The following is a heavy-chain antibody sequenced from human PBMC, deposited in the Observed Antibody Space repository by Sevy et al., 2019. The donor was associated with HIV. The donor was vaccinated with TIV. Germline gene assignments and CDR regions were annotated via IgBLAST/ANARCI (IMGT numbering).Heavy chain of an antibody. D-gene: IGHD2-2*01. V-gene: IGHV4-39*01. J-gene: IGHJ1*01. CDR1: GGSISSSSYY. CDR3: ARHKGDIVVVPAANEYFQH. CDR2: IYYSGST. Sequence: SETLSLTCTVSGGSISSSSYYWGWIRQPPGKGLEWIGSIYYSGSTYYNPSLKRRVTISVDTSKNQFSLKLSSVTAADTAVYYCARHKGDIVVVPAANEYFQHWGQGTLVTVSS.